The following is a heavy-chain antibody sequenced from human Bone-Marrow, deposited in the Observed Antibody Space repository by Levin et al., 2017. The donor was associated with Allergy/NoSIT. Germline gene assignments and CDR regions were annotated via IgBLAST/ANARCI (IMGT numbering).Heavy chain of an antibody. CDR1: GGSISSGGYY. Sequence: SQTLSLTCTVSGGSISSGGYYWSWIRQHPGKGLEWIGYIYYSGSTYYNPSLKSRVTISEDTSKNQFSLKLSSVTAADTAVYYCARADVVVPAVYYFDYWGQGTLVTVSS. V-gene: IGHV4-31*03. CDR2: IYYSGST. CDR3: ARADVVVPAVYYFDY. D-gene: IGHD2-2*01. J-gene: IGHJ4*02.